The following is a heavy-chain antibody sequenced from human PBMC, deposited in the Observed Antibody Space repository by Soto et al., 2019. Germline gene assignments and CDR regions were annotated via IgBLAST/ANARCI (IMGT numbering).Heavy chain of an antibody. V-gene: IGHV4-4*07. J-gene: IGHJ5*02. CDR2: IFANGHT. D-gene: IGHD2-21*01. CDR3: ASSKYDVVAGSVWFDP. CDR1: GGSISEKY. Sequence: PSETLSLTCIVSGGSISEKYWNWVRQPPGKGLEWIGLIFANGHTDYNPSLKSRVTMSVDASKNQFSLRLNSVTAADTAVYFCASSKYDVVAGSVWFDPWGQGTLVTVSS.